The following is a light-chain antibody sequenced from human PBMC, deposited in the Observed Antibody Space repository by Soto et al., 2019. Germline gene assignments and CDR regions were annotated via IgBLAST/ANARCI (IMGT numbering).Light chain of an antibody. V-gene: IGKV1-5*01. CDR2: DAS. CDR3: QQFNSYSPLYT. CDR1: RSISNW. Sequence: DIQMTQSPSTLSAFVGDRVTITCRASRSISNWLAWYQQKPGKAPKLLIYDASSLQSGVPSRFSGSVSGAEFTLTINSLQPDDVATYYCQQFNSYSPLYTFGQGTKLDI. J-gene: IGKJ2*01.